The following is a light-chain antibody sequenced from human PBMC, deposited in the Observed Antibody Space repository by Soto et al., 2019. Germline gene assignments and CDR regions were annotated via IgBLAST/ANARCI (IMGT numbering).Light chain of an antibody. CDR2: GAS. Sequence: EIVLTQSPGLLSSSPGVSAVLACRARQSISAKHLAWYQLRPGQSPRLLIYGASGRATGVPGRFSGRGSGTEFTLTISSLQSEDFAVYYCQQYNHWPLTFGGGTKVDIK. J-gene: IGKJ4*01. V-gene: IGKV3D-15*01. CDR1: QSISAKH. CDR3: QQYNHWPLT.